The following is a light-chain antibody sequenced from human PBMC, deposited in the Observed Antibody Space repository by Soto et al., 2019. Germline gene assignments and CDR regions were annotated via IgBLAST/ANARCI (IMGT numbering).Light chain of an antibody. CDR2: QVT. V-gene: IGLV2-23*02. CDR1: SSDVGNYSL. J-gene: IGLJ1*01. Sequence: QSVLAQPASVPGSPGQSITISCTGTSSDVGNYSLVSWYQQHPGKAPKLLLYQVTERPSGVSDRFSGSKSGKTASLTISGLQADDEADYHCCSYAGSSTYVFGTGTKVTVL. CDR3: CSYAGSSTYV.